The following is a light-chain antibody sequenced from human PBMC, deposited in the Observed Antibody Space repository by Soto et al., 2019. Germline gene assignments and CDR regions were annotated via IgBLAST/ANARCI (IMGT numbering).Light chain of an antibody. CDR1: QSIGTL. V-gene: IGKV1-5*01. Sequence: DIQMTQSPSTVYAAVGDRVTLTCRASQSIGTLLAWYQQKPGEAPKLLIYDASNLERGVSSTFSGSGSGTEFTLTINPLQPEDFATYYCQQYDGYSGTFGQGTKVDIK. CDR3: QQYDGYSGT. J-gene: IGKJ1*01. CDR2: DAS.